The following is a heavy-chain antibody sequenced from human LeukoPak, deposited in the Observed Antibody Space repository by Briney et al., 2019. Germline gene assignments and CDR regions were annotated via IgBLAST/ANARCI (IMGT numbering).Heavy chain of an antibody. J-gene: IGHJ5*02. V-gene: IGHV1-18*01. CDR2: ISAYNGNT. CDR1: GYTFTSYG. D-gene: IGHD4-17*01. Sequence: ASVNVSCKASGYTFTSYGISWVRQAPGQGLEWMGWISAYNGNTNYAQKLQGRVTMTTDTSTSTAYMELRSLRSDDTAVYYCARLKTRYGDYVWFDPWGQGTLVTVSS. CDR3: ARLKTRYGDYVWFDP.